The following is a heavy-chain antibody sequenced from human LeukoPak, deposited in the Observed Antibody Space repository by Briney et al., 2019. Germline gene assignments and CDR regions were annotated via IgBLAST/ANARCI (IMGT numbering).Heavy chain of an antibody. V-gene: IGHV4-61*02. CDR1: GGSISSGSYY. J-gene: IGHJ4*02. D-gene: IGHD3-16*01. Sequence: PSETLSLTCTVSGGSISSGSYYWSWIRHPAGTGLEWIGRIYTSGSTNYNPSLKGRVTISVDTSKNQFSLKLSSVTAADTAVYYCARGPHYALGVYFDYWGQGTLVTVSS. CDR3: ARGPHYALGVYFDY. CDR2: IYTSGST.